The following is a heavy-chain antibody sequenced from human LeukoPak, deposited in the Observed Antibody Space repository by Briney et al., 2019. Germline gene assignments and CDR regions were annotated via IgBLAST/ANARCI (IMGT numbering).Heavy chain of an antibody. CDR3: ARALVGASLFDY. Sequence: GGSLRLSCAASGFTFSSYIMNWVRQAPGKGLEWVSSISSSSSYIYYADSVKGRFTIPRDNAKNSLYLQMNSLRAEDTAVYYCARALVGASLFDYWGQGTLVTVSS. D-gene: IGHD1-26*01. V-gene: IGHV3-21*01. CDR1: GFTFSSYI. J-gene: IGHJ4*02. CDR2: ISSSSSYI.